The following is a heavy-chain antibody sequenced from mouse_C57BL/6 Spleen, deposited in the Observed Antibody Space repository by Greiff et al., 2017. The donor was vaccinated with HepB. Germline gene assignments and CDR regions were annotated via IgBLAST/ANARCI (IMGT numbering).Heavy chain of an antibody. CDR2: INPNNGGT. CDR1: GYTFTDYN. D-gene: IGHD1-1*01. V-gene: IGHV1-18*01. J-gene: IGHJ2*01. Sequence: VQLQQSGPELVKPGASVKIPCKASGYTFTDYNMDWVKQSHGKSLEWIGDINPNNGGTIYNQKFKGKATLTVDKSSSTAYMELRSLTSEDTAVYYCARLGYYYGSSPYYFDYWGQGTTLTVSS. CDR3: ARLGYYYGSSPYYFDY.